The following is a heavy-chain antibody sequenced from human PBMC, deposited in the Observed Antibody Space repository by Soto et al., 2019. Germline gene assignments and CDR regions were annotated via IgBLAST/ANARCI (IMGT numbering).Heavy chain of an antibody. CDR3: ARLRWETENNWFDP. CDR2: IYHSGST. V-gene: IGHV4-30-4*01. CDR1: GDSISSVDHY. D-gene: IGHD1-26*01. Sequence: SETLSLTCTVSGDSISSVDHYWSWIRQPPGKGLEWMGYIYHSGSTHYNPSLNSRLTISIDTSTNRFSLNLTSVTAADTAVYFCARLRWETENNWFDPWGEGALVTVSS. J-gene: IGHJ5*02.